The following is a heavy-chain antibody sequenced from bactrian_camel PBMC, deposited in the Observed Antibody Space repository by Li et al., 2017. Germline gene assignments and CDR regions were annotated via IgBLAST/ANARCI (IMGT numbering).Heavy chain of an antibody. J-gene: IGHJ4*01. CDR2: TINSDGST. CDR1: EFTFEDSD. Sequence: HVQLVESGGGSVQVGGSLTLSCTASEFTFEDSDVGWYRQVPDFECEWISTINSDGSTTYADSVKGRFTISQASAKNTVTLQMNSLKPEDTAMYYCAAGIMWCGLAQSEYDYWGQGTQVTVS. D-gene: IGHD2*01. V-gene: IGHV3S63*01. CDR3: AAGIMWCGLAQSEYDY.